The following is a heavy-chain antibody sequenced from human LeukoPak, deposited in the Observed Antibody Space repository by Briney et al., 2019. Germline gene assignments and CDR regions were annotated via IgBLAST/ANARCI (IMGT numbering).Heavy chain of an antibody. CDR2: INPRGGSA. CDR1: GYTFTSYY. CDR3: ARDYHGSGSLTTFDY. J-gene: IGHJ4*02. V-gene: IGHV1-46*01. D-gene: IGHD3-10*01. Sequence: AASVNLSCKASGYTFTSYYMHWVRQAPGQGLEWMGIINPRGGSASSAQKFQGRVTLTRDTSTSTVYMELSSLRSEDTAVYYCARDYHGSGSLTTFDYWGQGTLVTISS.